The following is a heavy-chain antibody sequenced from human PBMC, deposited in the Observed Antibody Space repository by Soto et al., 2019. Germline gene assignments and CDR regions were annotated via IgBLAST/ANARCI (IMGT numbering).Heavy chain of an antibody. Sequence: GGSLRLSCAASGFTFSSYAMHWVRQAPGKGLEWVAVISYDGSNKYYADSVKGRFTISRDNSKNTLYLQMNSLRAEDTAVYYCARDIVEMATITVYYGMDVWGQGTTVTVSS. D-gene: IGHD5-12*01. CDR3: ARDIVEMATITVYYGMDV. CDR1: GFTFSSYA. J-gene: IGHJ6*02. CDR2: ISYDGSNK. V-gene: IGHV3-30-3*01.